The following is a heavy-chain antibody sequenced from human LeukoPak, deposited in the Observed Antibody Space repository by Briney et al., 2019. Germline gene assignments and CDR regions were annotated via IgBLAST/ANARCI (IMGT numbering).Heavy chain of an antibody. D-gene: IGHD3-10*01. J-gene: IGHJ4*02. Sequence: GGSLRLSCAASGFTFSSYGMHWVRQAPGKGLEWVAFIRYDGSNKYYADSVKGRFTISRDNSKNTLYLQMNSLRAEDTAVYYCAKFAGNGSGREDFDYWGQGTQVTVSS. CDR2: IRYDGSNK. CDR3: AKFAGNGSGREDFDY. CDR1: GFTFSSYG. V-gene: IGHV3-30*02.